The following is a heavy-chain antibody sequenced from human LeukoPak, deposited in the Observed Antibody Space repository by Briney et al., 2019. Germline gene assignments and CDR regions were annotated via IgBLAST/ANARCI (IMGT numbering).Heavy chain of an antibody. J-gene: IGHJ4*02. Sequence: GESLKISCKGSGYRFTTYWIGWVRQMPGKGLEWMGIIYPGDSETSYSPSFQGQVTISADKSINTAYIHWSSLKASDTAMYYCARHFRGYASDYWGQGTLVTVSS. V-gene: IGHV5-51*01. D-gene: IGHD2-2*01. CDR3: ARHFRGYASDY. CDR2: IYPGDSET. CDR1: GYRFTTYW.